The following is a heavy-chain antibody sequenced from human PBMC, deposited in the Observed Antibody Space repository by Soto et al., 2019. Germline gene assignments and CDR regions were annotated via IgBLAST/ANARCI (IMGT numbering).Heavy chain of an antibody. Sequence: GGSLRLSCAASGFTFSSYAMSWVRQAPGEGLEWVSSISVGDGDTYYVDSVKGRFSISRDNSKNTLYLQMSSLRAEDTAVYYCAKGIAVAGYYFDYWGQGTLVTVSS. CDR1: GFTFSSYA. CDR3: AKGIAVAGYYFDY. V-gene: IGHV3-23*01. D-gene: IGHD6-19*01. J-gene: IGHJ4*02. CDR2: ISVGDGDT.